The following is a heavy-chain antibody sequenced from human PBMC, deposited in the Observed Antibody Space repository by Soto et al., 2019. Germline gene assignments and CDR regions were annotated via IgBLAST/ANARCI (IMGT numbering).Heavy chain of an antibody. Sequence: ASVKVACKASGYRNTSYYRHWVRQAPGQGLEWMGIINPSGGSTSYAQKFQGRVTMTRDTSTSTVYMELSSLRSEDTAVYYCARTTTSIAVAGTGIDYWGQGTLVTVSS. J-gene: IGHJ4*02. CDR2: INPSGGST. CDR3: ARTTTSIAVAGTGIDY. D-gene: IGHD6-19*01. CDR1: GYRNTSYY. V-gene: IGHV1-46*01.